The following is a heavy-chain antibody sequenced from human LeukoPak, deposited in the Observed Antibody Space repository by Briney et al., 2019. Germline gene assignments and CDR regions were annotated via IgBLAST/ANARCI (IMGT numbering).Heavy chain of an antibody. D-gene: IGHD6-13*01. CDR2: IYSGGST. V-gene: IGHV3-53*01. CDR3: ARSLAAAGPYYYYYYMDV. J-gene: IGHJ6*03. CDR1: GFTVSSNY. Sequence: GGSLRLSCAASGFTVSSNYMSWVRQAPGKGLEWVSVIYSGGSTYYADSVKGRFTISRDNSKNTLYLQMNSLRAGDTAVYYCARSLAAAGPYYYYYYMDVWGKGTTVTVSS.